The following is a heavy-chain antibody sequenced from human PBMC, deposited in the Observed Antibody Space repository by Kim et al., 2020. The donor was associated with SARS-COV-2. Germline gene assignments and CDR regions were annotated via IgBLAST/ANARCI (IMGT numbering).Heavy chain of an antibody. CDR2: IYYSGST. V-gene: IGHV4-39*07. CDR3: AREGTIFGVVMPRGWYFDY. J-gene: IGHJ4*02. D-gene: IGHD3-3*01. Sequence: SETLSLTCTVSGGSISSSSYYWGWIRQPPGKGLEWIGSIYYSGSTYYNPSLKSRVTISVDTSKNQFSLKLSSVTAADTAVYYCAREGTIFGVVMPRGWYFDYWGQGTLVTVSS. CDR1: GGSISSSSYY.